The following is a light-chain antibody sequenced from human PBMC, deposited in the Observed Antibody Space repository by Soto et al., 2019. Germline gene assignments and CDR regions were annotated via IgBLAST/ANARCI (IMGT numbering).Light chain of an antibody. V-gene: IGKV3-15*01. CDR3: QQYNNWPRT. Sequence: EIVMTHSPATLSVSPGERATLSFSSSQSVSSNLAWYQQKPGQAPRLLIYGASTRATGIPARFSGSGSGTEITLTISSLQSEDFAVYYCQQYNNWPRTFGQGTKVDIK. CDR1: QSVSSN. J-gene: IGKJ1*01. CDR2: GAS.